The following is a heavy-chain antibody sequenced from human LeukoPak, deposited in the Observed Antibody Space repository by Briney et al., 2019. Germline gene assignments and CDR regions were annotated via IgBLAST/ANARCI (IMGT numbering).Heavy chain of an antibody. D-gene: IGHD6-13*01. CDR1: GGSISSYY. V-gene: IGHV4-59*01. J-gene: IGHJ4*02. Sequence: SETLSLTCTVSGGSISSYYWSWIRQPPGKGLEWIGYIYYSGSTNYNPSLKSRVTISVDTSKNQFSLKLSSVTAADTAVYYCARTPADWYSSSHFDYWGQGTLVTVSS. CDR2: IYYSGST. CDR3: ARTPADWYSSSHFDY.